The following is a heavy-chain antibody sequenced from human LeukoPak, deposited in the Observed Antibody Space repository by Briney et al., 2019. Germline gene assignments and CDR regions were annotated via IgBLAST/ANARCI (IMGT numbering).Heavy chain of an antibody. J-gene: IGHJ5*02. Sequence: PETLSLTPAVYGGSLSGYYWCGIRQPPGKGLEWSGEINLSGITQYTPSLQSRVTLSFDTTKNQTSLNLSSVTAAATAVPYFSGGGMATVTSLLFDPWGQGTLVTVSS. CDR3: SGGGMATVTSLLFDP. CDR1: GGSLSGYY. CDR2: INLSGIT. V-gene: IGHV4-34*01. D-gene: IGHD4-11*01.